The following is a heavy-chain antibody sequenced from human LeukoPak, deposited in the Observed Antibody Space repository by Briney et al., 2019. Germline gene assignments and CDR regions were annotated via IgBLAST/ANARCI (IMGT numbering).Heavy chain of an antibody. CDR1: GFTFDDYG. J-gene: IGHJ4*02. CDR2: INWNGGST. D-gene: IGHD5-24*01. CDR3: ARRVATTPFDY. V-gene: IGHV3-20*04. Sequence: GGSLRLSCAASGFTFDDYGMSWVRQAPGKGLEWVSGINWNGGSTGYADSVKGRFTISRGNAKNSLYLQMNSLRAEDTAVYYCARRVATTPFDYWGQGTLVTVSS.